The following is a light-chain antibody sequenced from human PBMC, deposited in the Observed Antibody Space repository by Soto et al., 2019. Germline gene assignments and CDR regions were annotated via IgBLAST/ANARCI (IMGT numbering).Light chain of an antibody. J-gene: IGLJ1*01. V-gene: IGLV1-40*01. CDR2: GNS. CDR3: QSYDTSLSALYV. Sequence: QSALTQPPSVSGAAGQRVTISCTGSNSNIGAGYDVHWYQLLPGTAPKLLIYGNSNRPSGVPDRFSGSKSGTSASLAITGLQAEDEADYYGQSYDTSLSALYVFGTGTQLTVL. CDR1: NSNIGAGYD.